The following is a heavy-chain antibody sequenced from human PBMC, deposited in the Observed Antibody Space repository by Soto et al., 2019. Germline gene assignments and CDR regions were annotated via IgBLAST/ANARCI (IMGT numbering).Heavy chain of an antibody. Sequence: QVQLQESGPGLVKPSGTLSLTCAVSGGSISSSNWWSWVRQPPGKGLEWIGEMYHSGSTNYNPSLKSRVTISGDKSKNQFSRKLSSVTAADTAVYYCARAGGYSYVDYWGQGTLVTVSS. V-gene: IGHV4-4*02. CDR3: ARAGGYSYVDY. J-gene: IGHJ4*02. CDR2: MYHSGST. CDR1: GGSISSSNW. D-gene: IGHD5-18*01.